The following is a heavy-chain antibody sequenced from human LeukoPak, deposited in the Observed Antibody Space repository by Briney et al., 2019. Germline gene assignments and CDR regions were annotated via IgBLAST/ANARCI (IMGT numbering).Heavy chain of an antibody. V-gene: IGHV3-23*01. CDR3: AKIARANYYDSSGYPLPFDY. CDR1: GFTFSSYA. D-gene: IGHD3-22*01. CDR2: ISGSGGST. Sequence: GGSLRLSCAASGFTFSSYAMSWVRQAPGKGLEWVSAISGSGGSTYYADSVKGRFTISRDNSKNTLYLQMNSLRAEDTAVYYCAKIARANYYDSSGYPLPFDYWGQGTLVTVSS. J-gene: IGHJ4*02.